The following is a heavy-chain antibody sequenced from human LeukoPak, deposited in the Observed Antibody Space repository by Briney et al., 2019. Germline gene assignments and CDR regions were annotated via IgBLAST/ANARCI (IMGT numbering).Heavy chain of an antibody. CDR1: GFTFSSYG. CDR3: ARGVATVTYFDY. CDR2: ISYDGSNK. J-gene: IGHJ4*02. D-gene: IGHD4-17*01. V-gene: IGHV3-30*19. Sequence: PGGSLRLSCAASGFTFSSYGMHWVRQAPGKGLEWLAAISYDGSNKYYADSVKGRFTISRDNSKNTLYLQMNSLRAEDTAVYYCARGVATVTYFDYWGQGTLVTVSS.